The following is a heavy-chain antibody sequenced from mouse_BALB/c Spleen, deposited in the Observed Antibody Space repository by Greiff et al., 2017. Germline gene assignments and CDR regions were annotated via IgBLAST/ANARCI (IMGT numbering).Heavy chain of an antibody. D-gene: IGHD2-4*01. CDR2: IWSGGST. J-gene: IGHJ3*01. CDR3: ASYYDYVMFAY. CDR1: GFSLTSYG. Sequence: QVQLQQSGPGLVQPSQSLSITCTVSGFSLTSYGVHWVRQSPGKGLEWLGVIWSGGSTDYNAAFISRLSISKDNSKSQVFFKMNSLQANDTAIYYCASYYDYVMFAYWGQGTLVTVSA. V-gene: IGHV2-2*02.